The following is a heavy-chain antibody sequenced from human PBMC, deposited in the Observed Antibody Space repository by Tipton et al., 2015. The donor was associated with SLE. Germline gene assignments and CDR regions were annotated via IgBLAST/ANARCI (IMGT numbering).Heavy chain of an antibody. CDR1: GFTLGDYA. D-gene: IGHD6-13*01. Sequence: SLRLSCTASGFTLGDYAVSWVRLAPGRGLECVGFIRGKAYGGTTEYAASVKGRFTISRDDSESIAYLQMNSLKTEDTAVYFCTRGDVGSLPSYGMDVWGQGTTVIVSS. J-gene: IGHJ6*02. CDR2: IRGKAYGGTT. CDR3: TRGDVGSLPSYGMDV. V-gene: IGHV3-49*04.